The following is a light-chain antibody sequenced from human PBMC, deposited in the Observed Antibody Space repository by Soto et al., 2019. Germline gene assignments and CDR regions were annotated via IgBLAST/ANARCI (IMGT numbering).Light chain of an antibody. CDR3: QQYGRSPRT. V-gene: IGKV3-20*01. J-gene: IGKJ1*01. CDR2: DAS. CDR1: QSVASNY. Sequence: EIVLTQSPGTLSLSPGERATLSCRASQSVASNYLAWYQQKPGQPPRLLIYDASSRATGIQDRFSGSGSGTDFTLTISRLEPEDFAVYYCQQYGRSPRTFGQGTKVEIK.